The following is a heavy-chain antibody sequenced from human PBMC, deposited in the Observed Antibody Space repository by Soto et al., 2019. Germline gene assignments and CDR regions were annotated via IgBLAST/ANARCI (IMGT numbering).Heavy chain of an antibody. CDR2: ISGDNGNT. CDR1: GYSFTTYG. CDR3: ARDGYYDN. J-gene: IGHJ3*02. V-gene: IGHV1-18*01. Sequence: QVQLVQSGPAVKKPGASVNVSCKASGYSFTTYGIAWVRQAPGQGLEWMGWISGDNGNTNYAQKLQGRVTMTTDISTSTAYLELRSLGSDDTAVYYCARDGYYDNWGQGTMVIVSS. D-gene: IGHD5-18*01.